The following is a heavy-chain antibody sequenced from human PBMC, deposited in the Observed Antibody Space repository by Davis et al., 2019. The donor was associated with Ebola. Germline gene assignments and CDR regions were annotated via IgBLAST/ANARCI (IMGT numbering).Heavy chain of an antibody. CDR2: INPHNGNT. D-gene: IGHD1-1*01. CDR1: AYTFTNYG. J-gene: IGHJ4*02. Sequence: ASVKVSCKTSAYTFTNYGITWVRQAPGQGLEWMGWINPHNGNTNYAQNVQGRVTMTTDTSTSTAYMEVGSLRSDDTAVYYCARAQFPTTSDHWGQGTLVTVSS. V-gene: IGHV1-18*04. CDR3: ARAQFPTTSDH.